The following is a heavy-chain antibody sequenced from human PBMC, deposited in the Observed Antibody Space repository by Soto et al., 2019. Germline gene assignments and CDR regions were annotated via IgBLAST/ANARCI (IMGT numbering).Heavy chain of an antibody. J-gene: IGHJ4*02. D-gene: IGHD3-10*01. CDR1: GGSISSSSYY. V-gene: IGHV4-39*01. Sequence: PSETLSLTCTVSGGSISSSSYYWGWIRQPPGKGLEWIGRIYYRGSTYYNPSLKRRVTISVDTSKNQFSLTLSSVTAADTAVYYCARQDISIRPYYYGSGSSTSYFHYWGQGTLVTVSS. CDR2: IYYRGST. CDR3: ARQDISIRPYYYGSGSSTSYFHY.